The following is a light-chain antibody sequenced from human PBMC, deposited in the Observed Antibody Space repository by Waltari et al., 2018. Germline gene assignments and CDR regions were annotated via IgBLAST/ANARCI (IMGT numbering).Light chain of an antibody. Sequence: IVMTQSPATLSVSPGETATLSCRANQRITTNLAWFQQKPGQDPRLLIYDASSRATGIPDRFSGGGSGTDFTLTISSLQSADFAVYYCLQYSNWYRTFGPGTKVEIK. J-gene: IGKJ1*01. CDR2: DAS. V-gene: IGKV3-15*01. CDR3: LQYSNWYRT. CDR1: QRITTN.